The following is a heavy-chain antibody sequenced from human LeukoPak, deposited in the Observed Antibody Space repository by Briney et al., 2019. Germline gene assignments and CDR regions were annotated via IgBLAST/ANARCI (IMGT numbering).Heavy chain of an antibody. CDR2: INPNSGGT. V-gene: IGHV1-2*02. CDR1: GYTFTGYY. D-gene: IGHD3-10*01. Sequence: ASVKVSCKASGYTFTGYYMHWVRQAPGQGLEWMGWINPNSGGTNYAQKFQGRVTMTRDTSISTAYMELSRLRSDDTAEYYCARDKILWFRELLGYWGQGTLVTVSS. J-gene: IGHJ4*02. CDR3: ARDKILWFRELLGY.